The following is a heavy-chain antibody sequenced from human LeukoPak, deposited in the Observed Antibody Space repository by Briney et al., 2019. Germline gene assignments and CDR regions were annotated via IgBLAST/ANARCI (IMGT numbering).Heavy chain of an antibody. CDR2: VNPNSGGT. CDR1: GYTFTAYY. V-gene: IGHV1-2*02. D-gene: IGHD4-17*01. Sequence: ASVKVSCKASGYTFTAYYIHWVRQAPGQGLEWMGWVNPNSGGTNYAQRFQGRVTMTRDTSISTVYMELSRLRSDDTAVYYCASLYGDYVSSDYWGQGTLVTVSS. CDR3: ASLYGDYVSSDY. J-gene: IGHJ4*02.